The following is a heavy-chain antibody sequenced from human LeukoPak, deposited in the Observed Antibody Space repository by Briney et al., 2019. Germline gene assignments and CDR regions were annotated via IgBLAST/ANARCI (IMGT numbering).Heavy chain of an antibody. Sequence: SETLSLTCTVSGGSISSSSYYWGWIRQPPGKGLEWIGSIYYSGSTYYNPSLKSRVTISVDTSKNQFSLKLSSVTAADTAVYYCARDRYYYGSGSYWADAFDIWGQGTMVTVSS. V-gene: IGHV4-39*07. D-gene: IGHD3-10*01. CDR3: ARDRYYYGSGSYWADAFDI. CDR1: GGSISSSSYY. CDR2: IYYSGST. J-gene: IGHJ3*02.